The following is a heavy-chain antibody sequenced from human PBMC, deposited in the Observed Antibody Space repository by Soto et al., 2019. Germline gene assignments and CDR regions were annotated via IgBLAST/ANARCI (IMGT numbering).Heavy chain of an antibody. CDR3: ARDLRDTAIVMGYYYYYYGMEF. D-gene: IGHD5-18*01. Sequence: LSLSWAASGFTFISYGMHWVRQAPGNVLEWVAVIWYDGSNKYYADSVKGRFTISRDNSRNTLYLQMNSLRAEDTAVYYCARDLRDTAIVMGYYYYYYGMEFWGQGTTV. V-gene: IGHV3-33*01. J-gene: IGHJ6*01. CDR2: IWYDGSNK. CDR1: GFTFISYG.